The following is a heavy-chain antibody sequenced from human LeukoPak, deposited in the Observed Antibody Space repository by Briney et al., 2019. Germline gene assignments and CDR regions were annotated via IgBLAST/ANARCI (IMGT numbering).Heavy chain of an antibody. V-gene: IGHV1-2*02. CDR1: GYTFTGYY. J-gene: IGHJ4*02. CDR3: ARDFHYCSGGSCYISFPDY. Sequence: ASVKVSCKASGYTFTGYYMHWVRQAPGQGLEWMGWINPNSGGTNYAQKFQGRVTMTRDTSISTAYMELSRLTSDDTAVYYCARDFHYCSGGSCYISFPDYWGQGTPVTVSS. CDR2: INPNSGGT. D-gene: IGHD2-15*01.